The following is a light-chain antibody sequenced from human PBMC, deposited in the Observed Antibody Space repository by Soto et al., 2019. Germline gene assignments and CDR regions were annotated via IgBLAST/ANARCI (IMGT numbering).Light chain of an antibody. CDR3: QQYGSSPPLT. CDR2: GAS. Sequence: EIVLTQSPGTLSLSPGERATLSCRASQSVSSSYLAWYQQKPGQAPRLLIYGASSRATGIPDTFSGSGSGTDFTLTISRLEPEDFAVYYYQQYGSSPPLTFGQGTRLEIK. J-gene: IGKJ5*01. V-gene: IGKV3-20*01. CDR1: QSVSSSY.